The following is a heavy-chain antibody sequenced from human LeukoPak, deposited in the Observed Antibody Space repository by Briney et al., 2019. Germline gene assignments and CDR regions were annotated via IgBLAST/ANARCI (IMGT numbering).Heavy chain of an antibody. CDR1: GFAFSSNA. V-gene: IGHV3-30*03. D-gene: IGHD6-19*01. Sequence: RGSLRLSCSASGFAFSSNAMHWVRQAPGRGLEWLAVIAYDGSNEDHADSVRGRFTISRDNSKNTLFLQMNSLRPEDTAIYYCARDLVYSSGWYAGELDHWGLGTLVIVSS. CDR3: ARDLVYSSGWYAGELDH. CDR2: IAYDGSNE. J-gene: IGHJ4*02.